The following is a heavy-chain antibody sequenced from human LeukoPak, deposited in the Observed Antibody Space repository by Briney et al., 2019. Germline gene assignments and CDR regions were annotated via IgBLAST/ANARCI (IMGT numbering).Heavy chain of an antibody. CDR3: ARHIVGALYYFDY. V-gene: IGHV5-51*01. CDR1: GYSFTRYW. J-gene: IGHJ4*02. Sequence: GGSLKIFCRGSGYSFTRYWIGWVPQRPGKGLEWGGIIYSCDSDIRYSPSFQGQVTISADKSISTAYVQWSSLKASDTAMYYCARHIVGALYYFDYWGQGTLVTVSS. CDR2: IYSCDSDI. D-gene: IGHD1-26*01.